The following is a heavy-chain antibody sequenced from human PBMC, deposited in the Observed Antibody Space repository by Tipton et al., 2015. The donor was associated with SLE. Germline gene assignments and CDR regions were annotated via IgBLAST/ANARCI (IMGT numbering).Heavy chain of an antibody. CDR3: ARLPQSRLFDL. Sequence: TLSLTCSVSGYSITSGFFWAWIRQSPGKGLEWIGSIYHAGRTYYNPSLKSRVAISIDTSRNQFSLSLTSVTAADTAVYYCARLPQSRLFDLWGQGMLVTVSS. J-gene: IGHJ4*02. V-gene: IGHV4-38-2*01. CDR2: IYHAGRT. CDR1: GYSITSGFF.